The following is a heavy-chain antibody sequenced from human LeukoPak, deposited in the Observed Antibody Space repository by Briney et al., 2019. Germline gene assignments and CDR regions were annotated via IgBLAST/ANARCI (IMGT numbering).Heavy chain of an antibody. CDR2: IKQDGSEK. D-gene: IGHD5-18*01. Sequence: SGGSLRLSCAASGFTFSSYWMNWVRQAPGKGLEWVANIKQDGSEKNYVDSVKGRFTISRDNAKNSLYLQMNSLRAEDTAVYYCAREGYSYAYYFDYWGEGTRVTVSS. CDR1: GFTFSSYW. J-gene: IGHJ4*02. CDR3: AREGYSYAYYFDY. V-gene: IGHV3-7*01.